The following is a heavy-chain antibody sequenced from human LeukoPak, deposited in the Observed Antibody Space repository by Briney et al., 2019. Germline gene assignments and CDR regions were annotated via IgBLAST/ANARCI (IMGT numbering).Heavy chain of an antibody. V-gene: IGHV3-30*03. CDR3: ARGSNYDYVWGSYRLYYFDY. CDR1: GFTFSSYG. D-gene: IGHD3-16*02. CDR2: ISYDGNNK. J-gene: IGHJ4*02. Sequence: PGGSLRLSCAASGFTFSSYGMHWVRQAPGKGLEWVAVISYDGNNKYYADSVKGRFTIPRDNSKNTLYLQINSLRAEDTAVYYCARGSNYDYVWGSYRLYYFDYWGQGTLVTVSS.